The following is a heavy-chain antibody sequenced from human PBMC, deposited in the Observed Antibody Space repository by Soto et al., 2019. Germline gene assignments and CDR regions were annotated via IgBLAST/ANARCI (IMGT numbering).Heavy chain of an antibody. Sequence: EVQLVESGGGLVQPGGSLRLSCAASGFTFSTYWMHWIRQVPGKGLEWVSRINSGASHTYYEDSVKGRFTISRANAKITHHFEMNTLRAEDQAAHYCGRHGHCITPSCYGNRCDPRGQGTLVTATS. CDR3: GRHGHCITPSCYGNRCDP. CDR2: INSGASHT. V-gene: IGHV3-74*01. J-gene: IGHJ5*02. D-gene: IGHD2-2*01. CDR1: GFTFSTYW.